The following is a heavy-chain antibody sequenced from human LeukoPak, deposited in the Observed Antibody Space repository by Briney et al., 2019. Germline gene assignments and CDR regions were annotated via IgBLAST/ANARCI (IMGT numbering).Heavy chain of an antibody. V-gene: IGHV3-9*01. CDR3: AKDRVYYYGSSGFDY. D-gene: IGHD3-22*01. J-gene: IGHJ4*02. CDR2: ISWNSGSI. Sequence: GGSLRLSCAASGFTFDDYAMHWVRQAPGKGLEWVSGISWNSGSIGYADSVKGRFTISRDNAKNSLYLQMNSLRAEDTALYYCAKDRVYYYGSSGFDYWGQGTLVTVSS. CDR1: GFTFDDYA.